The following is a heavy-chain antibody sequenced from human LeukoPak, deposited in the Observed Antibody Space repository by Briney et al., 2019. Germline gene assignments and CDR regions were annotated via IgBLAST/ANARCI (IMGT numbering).Heavy chain of an antibody. CDR1: GGSISSYY. V-gene: IGHV4-4*07. Sequence: SETLSLTCTVSGGSISSYYWSWIRQPGGKGLEWIGRIYTSGSTNYNPSLKSRVTMSVDTSKNQISLKLSSVTAADTAVYYCARDPLINWNYYGMDVWGQGTTVTVSS. CDR3: ARDPLINWNYYGMDV. J-gene: IGHJ6*02. D-gene: IGHD1-20*01. CDR2: IYTSGST.